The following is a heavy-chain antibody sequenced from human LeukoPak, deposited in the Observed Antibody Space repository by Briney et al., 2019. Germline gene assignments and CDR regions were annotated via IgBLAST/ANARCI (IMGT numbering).Heavy chain of an antibody. CDR1: GFTFSSYN. Sequence: GGSLRLSCAASGFTFSSYNMNWVRQAPGKGLEWVSSISSSSSYIYYADSVKGRFTISRDNAKNSLYLQMNSLRAEDTAVYYCARDRPYSRDAFDIWGQGTMVTVSS. J-gene: IGHJ3*02. CDR3: ARDRPYSRDAFDI. V-gene: IGHV3-21*01. D-gene: IGHD2-21*01. CDR2: ISSSSSYI.